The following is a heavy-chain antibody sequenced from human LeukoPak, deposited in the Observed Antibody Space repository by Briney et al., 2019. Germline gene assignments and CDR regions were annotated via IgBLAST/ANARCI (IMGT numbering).Heavy chain of an antibody. J-gene: IGHJ3*02. CDR2: INPNSGGT. Sequence: ASVKVSCKASGDTFTDYYMHWVRQAPGQGLEWMGRINPNSGGTNYAQKFQGRVTMTRDTSISTAYMELSRLRSDDTAVYYCARDAHIAVAVNDAFDIWGQGTMVTVSS. D-gene: IGHD6-19*01. CDR3: ARDAHIAVAVNDAFDI. V-gene: IGHV1-2*06. CDR1: GDTFTDYY.